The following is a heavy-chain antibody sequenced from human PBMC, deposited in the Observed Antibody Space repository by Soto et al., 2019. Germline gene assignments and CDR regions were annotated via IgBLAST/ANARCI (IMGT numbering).Heavy chain of an antibody. CDR3: ARDRGTVVWVWFDP. D-gene: IGHD2-15*01. CDR2: ISAYNGNT. Sequence: ASATVPFEASGYTYTSYAISWVPPATGQGLEWMGWISAYNGNTNYAQKLQGRVTMTTDTSTSTAYMELRSLRSDDTAGYYCARDRGTVVWVWFDPWGQGTRVTVSA. J-gene: IGHJ5*02. V-gene: IGHV1-18*01. CDR1: GYTYTSYA.